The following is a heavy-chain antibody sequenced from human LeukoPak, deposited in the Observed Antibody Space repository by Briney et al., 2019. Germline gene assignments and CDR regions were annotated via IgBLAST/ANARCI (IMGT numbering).Heavy chain of an antibody. CDR1: GGSFSGYY. V-gene: IGHV4-34*01. D-gene: IGHD1-26*01. Sequence: SETLSLTCAVYGGSFSGYYWSWIRQPPGKGLEWIGEINHSGGTNYNPSLKSRVTISVDTSKNQFSLKLSSVTAADTAVYYCARRGGSLPHFRYWGQGTLVTVSS. CDR2: INHSGGT. J-gene: IGHJ4*02. CDR3: ARRGGSLPHFRY.